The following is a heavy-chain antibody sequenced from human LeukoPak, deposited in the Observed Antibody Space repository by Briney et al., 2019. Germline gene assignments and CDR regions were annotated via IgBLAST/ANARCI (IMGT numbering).Heavy chain of an antibody. D-gene: IGHD4-17*01. CDR1: GFTFRSYA. CDR2: ISGSGGST. J-gene: IGHJ4*02. Sequence: GGSLRLSCAASGFTFRSYAMSWVRQAPGKGLEWVSAISGSGGSTYYADSVKGRFTISRDNSKNTLYLQMNSLRAEDTAVYYCAKDGGINGDFEGYFDYWGQGTLVTVPS. CDR3: AKDGGINGDFEGYFDY. V-gene: IGHV3-23*01.